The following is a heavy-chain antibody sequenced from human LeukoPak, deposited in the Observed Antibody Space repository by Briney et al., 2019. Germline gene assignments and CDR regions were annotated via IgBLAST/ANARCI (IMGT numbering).Heavy chain of an antibody. CDR3: AKDRDYYFDY. V-gene: IGHV3-30*18. CDR1: GFTFSLYG. Sequence: PGGSLRLSCAASGFTFSLYGMHWVRQAPGKGLEWVAVISYDGSNKYYADSVKGRFTISRDNSKNTLYLQMNSLRAEDTAVYYCAKDRDYYFDYWGQGTLVTVSS. D-gene: IGHD3-10*01. J-gene: IGHJ4*02. CDR2: ISYDGSNK.